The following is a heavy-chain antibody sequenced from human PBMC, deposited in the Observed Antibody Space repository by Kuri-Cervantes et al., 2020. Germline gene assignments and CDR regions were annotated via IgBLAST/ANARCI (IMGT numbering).Heavy chain of an antibody. J-gene: IGHJ6*02. CDR2: ISIYNGNT. Sequence: ASVKVSCKASGYAFINHGITWVRQAPGQGLEWMGWISIYNGNTNYAQKLQGRVTMTTDTSTSTAYTELRSLRSDDTAVYYCARDEPSGYYKTHTGGMDVWGQGTTVTVSS. V-gene: IGHV1-18*01. CDR3: ARDEPSGYYKTHTGGMDV. D-gene: IGHD3-22*01. CDR1: GYAFINHG.